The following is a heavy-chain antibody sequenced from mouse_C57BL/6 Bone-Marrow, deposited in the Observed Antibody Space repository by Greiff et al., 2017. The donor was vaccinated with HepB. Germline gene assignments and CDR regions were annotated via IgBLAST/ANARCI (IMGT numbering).Heavy chain of an antibody. Sequence: VQLQQSGPELVKPGASVKMSCKASGYTFTDYNMHWVKQSHGKSLEWIGYINPNNGGTSYNQKFKGKATLTVNKSSSTAYMELRSLTSEDSAVYYCAGSYYYGSSYWYFDVWGTGTTVTVSS. CDR2: INPNNGGT. D-gene: IGHD1-1*01. J-gene: IGHJ1*03. V-gene: IGHV1-22*01. CDR1: GYTFTDYN. CDR3: AGSYYYGSSYWYFDV.